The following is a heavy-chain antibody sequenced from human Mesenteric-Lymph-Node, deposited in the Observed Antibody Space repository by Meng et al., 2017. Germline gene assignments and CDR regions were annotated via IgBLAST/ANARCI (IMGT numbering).Heavy chain of an antibody. Sequence: QLQESGPGLGKPSETLSLTCTVSGGSISSTSYFWGWIRQPPGKGLEWLATIYYSGSTYSNPSLKSRVTISVDTSKNQFSLNLSSVTAADTAIYYCASWVGATKFDYWGQGTLVTVSS. D-gene: IGHD1-26*01. V-gene: IGHV4-39*07. CDR1: GGSISSTSYF. CDR3: ASWVGATKFDY. CDR2: IYYSGST. J-gene: IGHJ4*02.